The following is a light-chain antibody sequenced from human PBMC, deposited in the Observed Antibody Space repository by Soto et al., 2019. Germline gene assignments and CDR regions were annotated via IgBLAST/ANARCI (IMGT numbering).Light chain of an antibody. CDR2: EVS. J-gene: IGLJ1*01. V-gene: IGLV2-18*02. Sequence: QSALTQPPSVSGSPGQSVAISCTGTSSDVGSYNRVSWYQQPPGAAPKLMIYEVSNRPSGVPDRFSGSKPGNTASLTISGLQAEDEADYYCNSYTGSSTYVFGTGTKSPS. CDR1: SSDVGSYNR. CDR3: NSYTGSSTYV.